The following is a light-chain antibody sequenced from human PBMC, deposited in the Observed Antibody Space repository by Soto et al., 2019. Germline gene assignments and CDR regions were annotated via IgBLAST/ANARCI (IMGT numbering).Light chain of an antibody. J-gene: IGKJ4*01. CDR3: QKYNSDPLT. Sequence: DIEMTQSPSSLAASLGDRVTITCRASQVISNYLAWYQQKSGKDPKLLIYAASTLQSGVPSRFSGSGSGTDFTLTISSLQPEDVATYYCQKYNSDPLTFGGGTKVDTK. V-gene: IGKV1-27*01. CDR2: AAS. CDR1: QVISNY.